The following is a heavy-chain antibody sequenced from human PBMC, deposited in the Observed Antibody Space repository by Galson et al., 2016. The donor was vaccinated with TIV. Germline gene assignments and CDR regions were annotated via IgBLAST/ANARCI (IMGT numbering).Heavy chain of an antibody. Sequence: QSGAEVKKPGESLKISCKASGYRFTTSWIGWVRQMPGKGLEWMGVIYPADSDTRYSPSFQGQVTISADKSTKSAYLQWSSLKASDTAIYYCAKIGYCYSSTGCYAYDAFHIWGQGTMVTVSS. D-gene: IGHD2-2*01. CDR3: AKIGYCYSSTGCYAYDAFHI. J-gene: IGHJ3*02. CDR2: IYPADSDT. V-gene: IGHV5-51*01. CDR1: GYRFTTSW.